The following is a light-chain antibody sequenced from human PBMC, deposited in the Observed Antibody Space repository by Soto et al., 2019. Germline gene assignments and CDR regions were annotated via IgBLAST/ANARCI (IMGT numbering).Light chain of an antibody. J-gene: IGLJ3*02. Sequence: QTVVTQEPSFSVSPGGTVTLTCGLSSGSVSTSYYPSWYQQTPGQAPRTLIYSTDTRSSGVSDRFSGSILGSKAALTITGAQADDESDYYCVLYMGSGISVFGGGTKLTVL. V-gene: IGLV8-61*01. CDR1: SGSVSTSYY. CDR2: STD. CDR3: VLYMGSGISV.